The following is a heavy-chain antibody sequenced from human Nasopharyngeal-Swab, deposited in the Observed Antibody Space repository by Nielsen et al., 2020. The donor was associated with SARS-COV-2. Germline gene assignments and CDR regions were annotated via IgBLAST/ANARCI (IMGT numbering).Heavy chain of an antibody. J-gene: IGHJ4*02. V-gene: IGHV3-7*02. CDR2: IKQDGSEQ. Sequence: GESLKISCAASGFPLSHYYMTWVRQPPGKGLEWVSNIKQDGSEQFYADSVKGRFTISRDNAKNSLYLQMDSLRADDTAMYYCATDIVDLVASTDFWGQGTRVTVSS. CDR1: GFPLSHYY. CDR3: ATDIVDLVASTDF. D-gene: IGHD2-15*01.